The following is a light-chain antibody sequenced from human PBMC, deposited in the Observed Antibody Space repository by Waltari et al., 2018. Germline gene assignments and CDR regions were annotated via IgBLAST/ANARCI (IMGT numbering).Light chain of an antibody. CDR3: CSYAGRNIWV. Sequence: QSALTQPASVSGSPGQSITISCTGTSSDVGFYNLVSWYQQHPGKAPEIVVYEVISRPSGVSNRFSVSKSGNTASLTISGLQAEDEADYYCCSYAGRNIWVFGGGTKLTVL. J-gene: IGLJ3*02. CDR2: EVI. V-gene: IGLV2-23*02. CDR1: SSDVGFYNL.